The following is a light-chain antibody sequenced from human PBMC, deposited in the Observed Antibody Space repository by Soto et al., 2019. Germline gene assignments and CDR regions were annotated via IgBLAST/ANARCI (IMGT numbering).Light chain of an antibody. CDR3: QQYGALPYT. CDR2: AAS. CDR1: QGISSY. Sequence: DIQLTQSPSFLSASVGDRVTITCRASQGISSYLAWYQQKPGKAPKLLIYAASTLQSGVPSRFSGSGSGTEFTLTINRLEPEDFAVYYCQQYGALPYTFGQGTKLEIK. V-gene: IGKV1-9*01. J-gene: IGKJ2*01.